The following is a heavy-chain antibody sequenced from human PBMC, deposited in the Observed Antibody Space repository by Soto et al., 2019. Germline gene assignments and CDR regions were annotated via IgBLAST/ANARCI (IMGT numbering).Heavy chain of an antibody. CDR3: ATGVIWIGYFTVDS. D-gene: IGHD3-3*01. J-gene: IGHJ4*02. Sequence: QVQLVQSGAEVKKPGSSVKVSCKASGGSFGNSAINWVRQTPGQGLEWLGGFIPVYRTLNYAQKFQGRVTIIDDESTGTAYMTLSSLASDDTAVYYCATGVIWIGYFTVDSWGQGTRVTVSS. CDR2: FIPVYRTL. V-gene: IGHV1-69*01. CDR1: GGSFGNSA.